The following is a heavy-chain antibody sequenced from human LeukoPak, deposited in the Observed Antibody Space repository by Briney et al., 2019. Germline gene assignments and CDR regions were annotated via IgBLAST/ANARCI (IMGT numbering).Heavy chain of an antibody. J-gene: IGHJ4*02. CDR1: GFTFSSYA. CDR3: AKDGGY. V-gene: IGHV3-30-3*01. CDR2: ISYDGSNK. Sequence: GGSLRLSCAASGFTFSSYAMHWVRQAPGKGLEWVAVISYDGSNKYYADSVKGRFTISRDNSKNTLYLQMNSLRAEDTAVYYCAKDGGYWGQGTLVTVSS. D-gene: IGHD3-16*01.